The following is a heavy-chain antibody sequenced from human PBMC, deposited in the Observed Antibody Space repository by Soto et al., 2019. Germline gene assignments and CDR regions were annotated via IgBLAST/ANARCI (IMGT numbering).Heavy chain of an antibody. J-gene: IGHJ4*02. D-gene: IGHD6-13*01. CDR2: IYYSGST. Sequence: QVQLQESGPGLVKPSETLSLTCTVSGGSISSYYWSWIRQPPGKGLEWVGYIYYSGSTNYNPSLKVRVTISEDTSKKQFSLKLSSVTAADTAVYYCAKEGEQLVLDYWGQGTLVTVSS. V-gene: IGHV4-59*01. CDR3: AKEGEQLVLDY. CDR1: GGSISSYY.